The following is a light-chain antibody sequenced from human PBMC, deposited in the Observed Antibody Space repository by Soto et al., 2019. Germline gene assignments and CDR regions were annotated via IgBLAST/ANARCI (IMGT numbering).Light chain of an antibody. Sequence: EIVMTQSPATLSVFPGERATLSCRASQSISTNLAWYQQKPGRAPRLLIYGASARATGIPARFSGSGSGTEFTLTISSLQSEDCAVYYWHQDKNWPPYTFGQGTKLEIK. CDR2: GAS. V-gene: IGKV3-15*01. CDR3: HQDKNWPPYT. J-gene: IGKJ2*01. CDR1: QSISTN.